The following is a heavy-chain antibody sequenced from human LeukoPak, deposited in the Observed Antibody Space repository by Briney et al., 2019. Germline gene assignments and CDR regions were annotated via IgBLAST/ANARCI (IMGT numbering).Heavy chain of an antibody. CDR1: GFTFSSYE. V-gene: IGHV3-48*03. CDR2: ISSSGSTI. Sequence: GGSLRLSCAASGFTFSSYEMNWVRQAPGKGLEWVSYISSSGSTIYYANSVKGRFTISRDNAKNSLYLQMNSLRAEDTAVYYCSLVGATSYYYYGMDVWGQGTTVTVSS. CDR3: SLVGATSYYYYGMDV. D-gene: IGHD1-26*01. J-gene: IGHJ6*02.